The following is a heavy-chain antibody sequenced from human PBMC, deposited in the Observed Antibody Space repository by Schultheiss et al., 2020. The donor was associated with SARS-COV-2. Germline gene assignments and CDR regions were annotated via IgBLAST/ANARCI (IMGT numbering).Heavy chain of an antibody. J-gene: IGHJ4*02. V-gene: IGHV3-11*06. CDR2: ISSSSGYT. Sequence: GGSLRLSCAASDFTFSDYYMSWIRQAPGKGLEWVSYISSSSGYTNYADSVKGRFTISRDNAKNSLYLQMNSLRAEDTAVYYCARESHGSSWFDYWGQGTLVTVSS. CDR1: DFTFSDYY. CDR3: ARESHGSSWFDY. D-gene: IGHD6-13*01.